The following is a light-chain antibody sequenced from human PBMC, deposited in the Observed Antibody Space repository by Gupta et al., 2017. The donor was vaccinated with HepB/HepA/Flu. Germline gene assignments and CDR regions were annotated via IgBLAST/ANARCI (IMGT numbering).Light chain of an antibody. CDR3: QQSDSTPLT. Sequence: DIQMTQSPSSLSASVGDRVTLTCRASQSISSYLNWYQQKPGKAPKLLVYAASTLQTGVPSRFSGSGSWTEFTLTISRLQPEDFATYYCQQSDSTPLTFGHGTKVDIK. V-gene: IGKV1-39*01. CDR1: QSISSY. J-gene: IGKJ3*01. CDR2: AAS.